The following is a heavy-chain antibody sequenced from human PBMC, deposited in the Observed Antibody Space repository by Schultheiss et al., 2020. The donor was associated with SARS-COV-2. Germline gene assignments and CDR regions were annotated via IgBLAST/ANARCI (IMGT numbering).Heavy chain of an antibody. CDR2: ISYDGSRK. D-gene: IGHD3-10*01. V-gene: IGHV3-30*01. Sequence: GGSPRLSCAASGFTFSNYAMHWVRQAPGKGLEWVAVISYDGSRKYYADSVKGRFTISRDNSKNTLYLQMNSLRPEDTAVYYCARERGYYGSDYGMDVWGQGTTVTVSS. CDR1: GFTFSNYA. J-gene: IGHJ6*02. CDR3: ARERGYYGSDYGMDV.